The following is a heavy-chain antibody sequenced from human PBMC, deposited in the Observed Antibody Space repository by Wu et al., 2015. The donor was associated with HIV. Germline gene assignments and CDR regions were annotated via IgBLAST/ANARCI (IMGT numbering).Heavy chain of an antibody. CDR2: IIPIFGTA. V-gene: IGHV1-69*13. CDR1: GGTFSSYA. Sequence: QVQLVQSGAEVKKPGSSVKVSCKASGGTFSSYAISWVRQAPGQGLEWMGRIIPIFGTANYAQKFQGRVTITADESTSTAYMELSSLRSEDTAVYYCARDRRDDILTGSTDAFDIWGPRGQWSPSSS. D-gene: IGHD3-9*01. CDR3: ARDRRDDILTGSTDAFDI. J-gene: IGHJ3*02.